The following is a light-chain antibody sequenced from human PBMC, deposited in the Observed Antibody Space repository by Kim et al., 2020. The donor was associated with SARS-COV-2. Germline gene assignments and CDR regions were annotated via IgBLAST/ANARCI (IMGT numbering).Light chain of an antibody. CDR3: QQRSNWTMYT. J-gene: IGKJ2*01. CDR2: DAS. Sequence: EIVLTQSPATLSLSPGERATLSCRASQSVSSYLAWYQQKPGQAPRLLNYDASNRATGIPARFSGSGSGTDFTLTISSLEPEDFAVYYCQQRSNWTMYTFGQGTKLEI. CDR1: QSVSSY. V-gene: IGKV3-11*01.